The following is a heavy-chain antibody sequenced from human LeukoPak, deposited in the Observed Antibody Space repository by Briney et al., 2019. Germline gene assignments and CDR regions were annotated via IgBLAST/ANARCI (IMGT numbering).Heavy chain of an antibody. V-gene: IGHV1-8*01. J-gene: IGHJ4*02. CDR1: GYTFSSYA. CDR2: MNPNSGNT. CDR3: ARGRTAHTYYDSSGDCDY. Sequence: ASERVSCTASGYTFSSYAINWVRQATGHGREWRGWMNPNSGNTGYAQTLQGRVTMTRNTSISTAYMELSSLRSEDTAVYYCARGRTAHTYYDSSGDCDYWGQGTLVTVSS. D-gene: IGHD3-22*01.